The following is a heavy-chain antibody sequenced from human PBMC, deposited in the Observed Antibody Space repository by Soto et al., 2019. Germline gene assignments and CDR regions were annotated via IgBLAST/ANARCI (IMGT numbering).Heavy chain of an antibody. J-gene: IGHJ4*02. CDR3: ARRTYYYDSSGYFSYYFDY. CDR1: GYSFTSYW. Sequence: PGESLKISCKGSGYSFTSYWIGWVRQMPGKGLEWMGIIYPGDSDTRYSPSFQGQVTISAHKSISTAYLQWSSLKASDTAMYYRARRTYYYDSSGYFSYYFDYWGQGTLVTVSS. V-gene: IGHV5-51*01. CDR2: IYPGDSDT. D-gene: IGHD3-22*01.